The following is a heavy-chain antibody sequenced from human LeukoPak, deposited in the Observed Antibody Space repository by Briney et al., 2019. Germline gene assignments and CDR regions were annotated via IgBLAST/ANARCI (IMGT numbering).Heavy chain of an antibody. V-gene: IGHV4-31*03. D-gene: IGHD1-26*01. Sequence: SETLSLTCTVSGGYISSGGYYWSWIRQHPGKGLEWIGYIYYSGSTYYNPSLKSRVTISVDTSKNQFSLKLNSVTAADTAVYYCARMGIVGATGYYFDYWGQGTLVTVSS. CDR3: ARMGIVGATGYYFDY. J-gene: IGHJ4*02. CDR2: IYYSGST. CDR1: GGYISSGGYY.